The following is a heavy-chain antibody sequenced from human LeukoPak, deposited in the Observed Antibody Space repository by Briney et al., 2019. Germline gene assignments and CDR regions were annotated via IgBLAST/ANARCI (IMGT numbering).Heavy chain of an antibody. D-gene: IGHD2-2*01. CDR2: ISNSGGNT. CDR3: AKEATLSSNWYGWFDP. Sequence: PGGSLRLSCAASGFTFSSYAMSWVRQAPGKGLEWVSSISNSGGNTYYADSVKGRFAISRDNPKNKLYLQMNSLRAEDTAVYYYAKEATLSSNWYGWFDPWGQGTLVTVSS. J-gene: IGHJ5*02. V-gene: IGHV3-23*01. CDR1: GFTFSSYA.